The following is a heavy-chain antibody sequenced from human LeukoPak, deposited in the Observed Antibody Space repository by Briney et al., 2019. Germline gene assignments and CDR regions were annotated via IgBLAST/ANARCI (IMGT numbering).Heavy chain of an antibody. D-gene: IGHD6-19*01. CDR1: GGSISSSSYY. V-gene: IGHV4-39*07. J-gene: IGHJ4*02. Sequence: PSETLSLTCTVSGGSISSSSYYWGRIRQPPGKGLEWTGSIYYSGSTYYNPSLKSRVTISVDTSKNQFSLKLSSVTAADTAVYYCARAGIAVAGPPFDYWGQGTLVTVSS. CDR2: IYYSGST. CDR3: ARAGIAVAGPPFDY.